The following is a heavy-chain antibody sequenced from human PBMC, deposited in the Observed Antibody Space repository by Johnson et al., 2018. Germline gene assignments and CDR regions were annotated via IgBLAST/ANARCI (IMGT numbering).Heavy chain of an antibody. D-gene: IGHD3-10*01. CDR3: ASRSSDGAFDI. Sequence: VQLVEAGGGLVKPGGSLRLSCAASGFTFSSYAMNWVRQTPGKGLEWVAAINPSGGDTFYVDSVKGRFTISRDNPKNTLFLQMNSLRVEDTAVYYCASRSSDGAFDIWGQGTKVTVSS. CDR2: INPSGGDT. CDR1: GFTFSSYA. V-gene: IGHV3-23*04. J-gene: IGHJ3*02.